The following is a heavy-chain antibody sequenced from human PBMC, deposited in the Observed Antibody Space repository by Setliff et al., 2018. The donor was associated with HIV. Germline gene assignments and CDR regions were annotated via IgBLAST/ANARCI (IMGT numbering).Heavy chain of an antibody. CDR1: GGSISSGSYY. V-gene: IGHV4-61*02. Sequence: LSLTCTVSGGSISSGSYYWSWIRQPAGKGLEWIGRIYTSGSTNYNPSLKSRVTISVDTSKNQFSLRLTSVTAADTAMYHCARDRSSGWSKDWFDTWGQGILVTVSS. CDR3: ARDRSSGWSKDWFDT. CDR2: IYTSGST. D-gene: IGHD6-19*01. J-gene: IGHJ5*02.